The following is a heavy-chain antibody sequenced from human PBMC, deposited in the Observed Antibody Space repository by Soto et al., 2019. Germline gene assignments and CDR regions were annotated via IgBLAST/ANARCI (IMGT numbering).Heavy chain of an antibody. CDR2: ISYDGSNK. J-gene: IGHJ4*02. V-gene: IGHV3-30*18. CDR1: GFTFSNYG. Sequence: QVQLVESGGGVVQPGRSLRLSCATSGFTFSNYGMHWVRQAPGKGLEWVAVISYDGSNKYYADSVKGRFTISRDNSKNTLYLQMNSLRAEDTAVYYCAKVPYAGNSRGPFDYWGQGTLVTVSS. D-gene: IGHD6-13*01. CDR3: AKVPYAGNSRGPFDY.